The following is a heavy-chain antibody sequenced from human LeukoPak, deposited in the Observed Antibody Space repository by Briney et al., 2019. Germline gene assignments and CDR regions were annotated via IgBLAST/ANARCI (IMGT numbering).Heavy chain of an antibody. J-gene: IGHJ4*02. CDR1: GFTFSSYA. Sequence: GGSLRLSCAASGFTFSSYAMHWVRQAPGKGLEWVAVISYDGSNKYYADSVKGRFTISRDNSKNTLYLQMNSLRAEDTAVYYCARDPSSGYYYYFDYWGQGTLVTVSS. CDR3: ARDPSSGYYYYFDY. D-gene: IGHD3-22*01. CDR2: ISYDGSNK. V-gene: IGHV3-30-3*01.